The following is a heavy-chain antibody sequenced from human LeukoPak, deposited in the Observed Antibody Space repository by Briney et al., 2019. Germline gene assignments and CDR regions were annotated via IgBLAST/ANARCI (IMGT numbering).Heavy chain of an antibody. D-gene: IGHD1-26*01. V-gene: IGHV3-15*01. CDR1: GFTFSNAW. J-gene: IGHJ4*02. CDR3: TTALYGEPLADNIDY. CDR2: IKSKTDGGTT. Sequence: GGSLRLSCAASGFTFSNAWMSWVRQAPGKGLEWVGRIKSKTDGGTTDYAAPVKGRFTISRDDSKNTLYLQMNSLKTEDTAVYYCTTALYGEPLADNIDYWGQGTLVTVSS.